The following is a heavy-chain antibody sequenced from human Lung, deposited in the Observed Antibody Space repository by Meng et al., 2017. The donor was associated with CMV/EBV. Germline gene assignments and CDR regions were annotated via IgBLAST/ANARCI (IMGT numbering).Heavy chain of an antibody. V-gene: IGHV3-30*02. CDR3: ANAGNYDMVA. CDR2: VQPDEVTK. Sequence: GGSLRPSCAASGFGSRNYGMHWVRQAPGKGLEWVASVQPDEVTKAYGNSVKGRFTISSDNFKNTLSLQMNGLRSDDTVVYFCANAGNYDMVAWGRGTTVTVSS. J-gene: IGHJ6*03. CDR1: GFGSRNYG.